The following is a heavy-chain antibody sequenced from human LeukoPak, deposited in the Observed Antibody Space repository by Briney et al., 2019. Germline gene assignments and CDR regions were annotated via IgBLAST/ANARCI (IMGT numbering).Heavy chain of an antibody. V-gene: IGHV3-33*01. CDR2: IWYDGSNK. D-gene: IGHD3-10*01. CDR1: GFTFSSYG. J-gene: IGHJ4*02. CDR3: ARDSFNYYGSGSYPFDY. Sequence: GGSLRLSCAASGFTFSSYGMHWVRQAPGKGLEWVAVIWYDGSNKYYADSVKGRFTIYRDNSKNTLYLKMNSLRAEDTAVYYCARDSFNYYGSGSYPFDYWGQGTLVTVSS.